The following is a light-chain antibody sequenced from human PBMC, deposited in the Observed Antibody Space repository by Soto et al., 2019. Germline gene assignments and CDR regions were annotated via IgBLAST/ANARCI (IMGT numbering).Light chain of an antibody. J-gene: IGKJ2*01. CDR3: QQYFRYPVT. CDR1: QDINNW. CDR2: DVS. V-gene: IGKV1-5*01. Sequence: DLQMTQSPSTLSAFVGDRVTITCRATQDINNWLAWYQQKPGKAPRLLIYDVSTVQTGVPSRFSGRGSGTEATLIISSLQPDDVATYYCQQYFRYPVTFGRGTKVEIK.